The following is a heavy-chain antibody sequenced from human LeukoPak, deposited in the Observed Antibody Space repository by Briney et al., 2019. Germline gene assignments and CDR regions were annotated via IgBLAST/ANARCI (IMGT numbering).Heavy chain of an antibody. V-gene: IGHV3-7*01. CDR1: GFTLSNYW. D-gene: IGHD3-22*01. Sequence: GGSLRLSCAASGFTLSNYWMRWVRQAPGKGLEWLANINQDANELYYMASVTGRFTITRDNGTNPLYLQINSLRAHDRAFYYFARATFYYDSSGYDFTRGFDYWRQGRQASVSS. CDR3: ARATFYYDSSGYDFTRGFDY. J-gene: IGHJ4*02. CDR2: INQDANEL.